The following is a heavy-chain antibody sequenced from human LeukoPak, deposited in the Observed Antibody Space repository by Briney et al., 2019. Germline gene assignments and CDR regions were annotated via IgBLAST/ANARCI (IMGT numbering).Heavy chain of an antibody. D-gene: IGHD3-9*01. J-gene: IGHJ3*02. CDR1: GDSISSCY. CDR3: ARATRRLVRHAFDI. CDR2: IHPSGST. Sequence: PSETLSLTCTVSGDSISSCYWSWVRQPAGKGLEWIGRIHPSGSTNYNPSLKSRVTLSVDTSKNQFSLKLSSVTAADTAVYYCARATRRLVRHAFDIWGQGTMVTVSS. V-gene: IGHV4-4*07.